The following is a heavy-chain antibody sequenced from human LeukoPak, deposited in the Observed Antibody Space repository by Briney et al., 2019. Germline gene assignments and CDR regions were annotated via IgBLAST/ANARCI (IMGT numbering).Heavy chain of an antibody. CDR2: ISYDGSNK. D-gene: IGHD3-22*01. J-gene: IGHJ4*02. CDR3: ARERYDSSGYYAH. V-gene: IGHV3-30-3*01. Sequence: GGSLRLSCAAPGFTFSSYAMHWVRQAPGKGLEWVAVISYDGSNKYYADSVKGRFTISRDNSKNTLYLQMNSLRAEDTAVYYCARERYDSSGYYAHWGQGTLVTVSS. CDR1: GFTFSSYA.